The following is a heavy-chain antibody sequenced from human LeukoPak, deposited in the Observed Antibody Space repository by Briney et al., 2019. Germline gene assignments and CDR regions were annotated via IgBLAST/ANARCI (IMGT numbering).Heavy chain of an antibody. CDR2: IHTSGST. Sequence: SETLSLTCTVSGGSISGYHWSWIRQPPGKGLEWIGDIHTSGSTNYNPSLKSRVTISVDTSKNQFSLKLSSVTAADTAVYYCARHHQVYYFDYWGQGTLVTVSS. J-gene: IGHJ4*02. CDR1: GGSISGYH. V-gene: IGHV4-4*09. CDR3: ARHHQVYYFDY. D-gene: IGHD1-14*01.